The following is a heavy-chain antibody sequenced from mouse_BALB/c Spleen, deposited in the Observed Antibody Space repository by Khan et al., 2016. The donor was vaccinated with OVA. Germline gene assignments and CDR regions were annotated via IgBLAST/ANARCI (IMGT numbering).Heavy chain of an antibody. J-gene: IGHJ3*01. CDR2: ISYSGST. V-gene: IGHV3-8*02. Sequence: EVQLQESGPSLVKPSQTLSLTCSVTGDSITSGYWNWIRKFPGNKLEYMGYISYSGSTYFNPSLKSRISITRDTSKNQYYLQLISVTTEDTATYYCTRWVYDGHYGRFAYWGQGTLVTVSA. D-gene: IGHD2-3*01. CDR1: GDSITSGY. CDR3: TRWVYDGHYGRFAY.